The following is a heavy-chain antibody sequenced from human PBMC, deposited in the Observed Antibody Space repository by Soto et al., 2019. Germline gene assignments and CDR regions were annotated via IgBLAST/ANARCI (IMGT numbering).Heavy chain of an antibody. Sequence: QITLKESGPTLVKPTQTLTLTCTFSGFSLSTSGVGVGWIRQPPGKALEWLALIYWDDDKRYSPSLKSRLTITKDPSKNQVVLTMTNMDPVDTATYYCAREYSSSSVIDYWGQGTLVTVSS. D-gene: IGHD6-6*01. CDR1: GFSLSTSGVG. V-gene: IGHV2-5*02. J-gene: IGHJ4*02. CDR2: IYWDDDK. CDR3: AREYSSSSVIDY.